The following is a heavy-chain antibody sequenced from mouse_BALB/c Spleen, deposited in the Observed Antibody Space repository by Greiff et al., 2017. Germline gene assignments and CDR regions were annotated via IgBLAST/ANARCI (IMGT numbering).Heavy chain of an antibody. V-gene: IGHV1S56*01. D-gene: IGHD3-2*02. CDR1: GYTFTSYY. Sequence: QVQLKQSGPELVKPGASVRISCKASGYTFTSYYIHWVKQRPGQGLEWIGWIYPGNVNTKYNEKFKGKATLTADKSSSTAYMQLSSLTSEDTAVCYCARCKAPLAYWGQGTLVTVSA. CDR2: IYPGNVNT. CDR3: ARCKAPLAY. J-gene: IGHJ3*01.